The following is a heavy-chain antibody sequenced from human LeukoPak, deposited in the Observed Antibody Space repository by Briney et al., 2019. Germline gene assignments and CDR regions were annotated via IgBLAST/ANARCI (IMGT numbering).Heavy chain of an antibody. CDR3: ARDRRSRDYGDLRVYYYGMDV. CDR1: GFTVSSNY. D-gene: IGHD4-17*01. V-gene: IGHV3-53*01. Sequence: PGGSLRLSCAASGFTVSSNYMSWVRQAPGKGLEWVSVIYSGGSTYYADSVKGRFTISRDNSKNTLYLQMNSLRAEDTAVYYCARDRRSRDYGDLRVYYYGMDVWGQGTTVTVSS. CDR2: IYSGGST. J-gene: IGHJ6*02.